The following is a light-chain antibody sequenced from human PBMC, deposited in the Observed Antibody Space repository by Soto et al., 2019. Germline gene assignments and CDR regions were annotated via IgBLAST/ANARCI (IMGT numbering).Light chain of an antibody. V-gene: IGLV2-14*01. J-gene: IGLJ3*02. CDR2: EVT. CDR1: SSDVGGYKY. CDR3: FSYRSSSTLGV. Sequence: QSVLTQPASVSGSPGQSITIYCTGTSSDVGGYKYVSWYQQHPGKAPKLMIYEVTNRPSGVSNRFSGSKSGNTASLTISGLQAEDEADYYCFSYRSSSTLGVFGGGTKLTVL.